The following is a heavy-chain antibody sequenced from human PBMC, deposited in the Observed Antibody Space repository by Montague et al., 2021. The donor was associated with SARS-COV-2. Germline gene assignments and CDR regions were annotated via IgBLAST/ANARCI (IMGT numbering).Heavy chain of an antibody. Sequence: SETLSLTCAVSSGSFSDYYWTWIRQPPGKGLEWIGEINLSGSINYNPSFKSRVSISVGTSKNQFSLKLTSVTAADTAVYYCARGAPTITMIVVVFTGAGWYFDLWGRGTLVTVSS. CDR2: INLSGSI. CDR1: SGSFSDYY. CDR3: ARGAPTITMIVVVFTGAGWYFDL. D-gene: IGHD3-22*01. J-gene: IGHJ2*01. V-gene: IGHV4-34*01.